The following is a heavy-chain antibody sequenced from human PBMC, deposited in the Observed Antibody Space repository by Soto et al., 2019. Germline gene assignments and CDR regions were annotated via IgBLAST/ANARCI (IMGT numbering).Heavy chain of an antibody. V-gene: IGHV3-33*01. CDR3: GRNHLLCFGEPHVVLDY. Sequence: GGSLRLSCAASGFTFSSYGMHWVRQAPGKGLEWVAVIWYDGSNKYYADSVKGRFTISRDNSKNTLYLQMNSLRAEDTAVYYCGRNHLLCFGEPHVVLDYGGRGPLVTVP. CDR1: GFTFSSYG. CDR2: IWYDGSNK. D-gene: IGHD3-10*01. J-gene: IGHJ4*02.